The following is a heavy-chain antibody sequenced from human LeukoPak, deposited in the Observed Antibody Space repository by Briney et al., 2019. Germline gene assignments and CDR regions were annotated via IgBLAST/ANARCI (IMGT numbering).Heavy chain of an antibody. J-gene: IGHJ4*02. CDR3: TTDYYDSSGYVF. CDR1: GFTFSNAW. Sequence: GGSLRLSCAASGFTFSNAWMNWVRQAPGKGLEWVGRIKTKTAGGTIDYAAPVKGRFTISRDDSKNMLCLQMNSLKTEDTAVYFCTTDYYDSSGYVFWGQGTLVTVSS. CDR2: IKTKTAGGTI. V-gene: IGHV3-15*07. D-gene: IGHD3-22*01.